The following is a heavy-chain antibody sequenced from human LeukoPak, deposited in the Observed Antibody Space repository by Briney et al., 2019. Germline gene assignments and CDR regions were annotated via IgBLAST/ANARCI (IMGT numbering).Heavy chain of an antibody. CDR1: GYTFTGYY. D-gene: IGHD1-26*01. CDR3: ARDLPVGARRYYWYFDL. CDR2: IIPIFGTA. V-gene: IGHV1-69*05. Sequence: GASVKVSCKASGYTFTGYYMHWVRQAPGQGLEWMGRIIPIFGTANYAQKFQGRVTITTDESTSTAYMELSSLRSEDTAVYYCARDLPVGARRYYWYFDLWGRGTLVTVSS. J-gene: IGHJ2*01.